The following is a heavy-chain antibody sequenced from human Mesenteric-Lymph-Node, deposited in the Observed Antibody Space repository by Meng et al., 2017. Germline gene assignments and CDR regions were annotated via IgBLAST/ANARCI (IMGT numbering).Heavy chain of an antibody. CDR2: ISAYNGNT. Sequence: ASVKVSCKASGGTFSSYAISWVRQAPGQGLEWMGWISAYNGNTNYAQKLQGRVTMTTDTSTSTAYMELRSLRSDDTAVYYCAREGRYCSSTSCYSHYYYGMDVWGQGTTVTVSS. D-gene: IGHD2-2*02. CDR3: AREGRYCSSTSCYSHYYYGMDV. J-gene: IGHJ6*02. V-gene: IGHV1-18*01. CDR1: GGTFSSYA.